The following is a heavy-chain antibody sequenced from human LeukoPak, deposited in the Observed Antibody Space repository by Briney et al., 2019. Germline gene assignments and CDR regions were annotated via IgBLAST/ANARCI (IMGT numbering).Heavy chain of an antibody. CDR2: IYYSGST. CDR3: ARRRSSGWYFGWFDP. J-gene: IGHJ5*02. D-gene: IGHD6-19*01. V-gene: IGHV4-59*01. Sequence: SATLSLTCTVSGGSISSYYWSWIRQPPGKGLELIGYIYYSGSTNYNPSLKSRVTISVNTSKNQFSLKLSSVTAADTAVYYCARRRSSGWYFGWFDPWGQGTQVTVSS. CDR1: GGSISSYY.